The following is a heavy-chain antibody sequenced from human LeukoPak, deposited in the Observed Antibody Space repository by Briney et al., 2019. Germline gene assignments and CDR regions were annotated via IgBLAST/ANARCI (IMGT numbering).Heavy chain of an antibody. V-gene: IGHV4-39*01. CDR1: GGSISSSSYY. J-gene: IGHJ4*02. Sequence: SETLSLTCTVSGGSISSSSYYWGWTRQPPGKGLEWIGSIYYSGSTYYNPSLKSRVTISVDTSKNQFSLKLSSVTAADTAVYYCARWDWNYYYFDYWGQGTLVTVSS. CDR2: IYYSGST. CDR3: ARWDWNYYYFDY. D-gene: IGHD1-7*01.